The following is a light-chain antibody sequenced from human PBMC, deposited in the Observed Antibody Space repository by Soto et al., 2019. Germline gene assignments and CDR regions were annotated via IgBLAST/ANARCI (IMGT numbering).Light chain of an antibody. CDR1: QSVSSN. J-gene: IGKJ4*01. CDR2: GAS. V-gene: IGKV3-15*01. Sequence: EIVMTQTPATLSVSPGERATISCRASQSVSSNLAWYQQKPGQAPRLLIYGASTRSTGISARFSGSGSGTEFTVTISSLQSEDFAVYYCQQYNNCPLTFGGGTKVEIK. CDR3: QQYNNCPLT.